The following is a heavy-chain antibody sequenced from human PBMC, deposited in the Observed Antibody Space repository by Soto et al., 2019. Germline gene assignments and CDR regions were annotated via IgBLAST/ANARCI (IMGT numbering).Heavy chain of an antibody. CDR1: GDTFISSG. CDR3: ARIECCSGGNCYAAFDI. V-gene: IGHV1-18*01. Sequence: VQSGAEVKKPGASVKVSCKASGDTFISSGISWVRQAPGQGLEWMGWISGYNGDTNYAQKFQGRVNLTTDTATSTAYIELRSLTPGGTAIYYCARIECCSGGNCYAAFDIWGQGTLVTVSS. J-gene: IGHJ3*02. CDR2: ISGYNGDT. D-gene: IGHD2-15*01.